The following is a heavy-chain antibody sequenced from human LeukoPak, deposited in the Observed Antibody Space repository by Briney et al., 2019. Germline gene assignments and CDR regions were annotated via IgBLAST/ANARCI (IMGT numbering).Heavy chain of an antibody. V-gene: IGHV3-30*02. D-gene: IGHD3-9*01. CDR1: GFTFSSYG. J-gene: IGHJ4*02. CDR2: IRYDGIDK. Sequence: GGSLRLSCAASGFTFSSYGMHWVRQAPGKGLEWVAFIRYDGIDKYYADSVTGRFTISKDNSNNTLYLQMNSLRGDDTAVYYCARGDLTNFDSWGQGALVTVSS. CDR3: ARGDLTNFDS.